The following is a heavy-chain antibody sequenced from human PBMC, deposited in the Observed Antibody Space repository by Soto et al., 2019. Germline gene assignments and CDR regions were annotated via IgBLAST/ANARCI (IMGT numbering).Heavy chain of an antibody. CDR1: AFTFSNYG. Sequence: QVQLVESGGGVVQPGRSLRLSCAASAFTFSNYGMHWVRQAPGKGLEWVAVIWYDGSYKYYADSVKGQFTISRDNSKNTLDLQMNSLRAEDTAVYYCARELGRGLDYWGQGTLVTVSS. CDR2: IWYDGSYK. CDR3: ARELGRGLDY. J-gene: IGHJ4*02. D-gene: IGHD3-16*01. V-gene: IGHV3-33*01.